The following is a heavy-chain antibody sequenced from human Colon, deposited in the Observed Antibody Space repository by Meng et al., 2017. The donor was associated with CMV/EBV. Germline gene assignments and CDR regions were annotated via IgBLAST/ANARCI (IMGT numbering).Heavy chain of an antibody. CDR3: GSATDYKVDY. CDR2: IHHSGTT. D-gene: IGHD4/OR15-4a*01. CDR1: GDAVSRNNW. J-gene: IGHJ4*02. Sequence: RSWADSGDAVSRNNWGTWDRQPPGKGPEWIGEIHHSGTTAHNPSLRSRISFSVDKSRNQVSLHLTTVTAADTAVYYCGSATDYKVDYWGQGTLVTVSS. V-gene: IGHV4-4*02.